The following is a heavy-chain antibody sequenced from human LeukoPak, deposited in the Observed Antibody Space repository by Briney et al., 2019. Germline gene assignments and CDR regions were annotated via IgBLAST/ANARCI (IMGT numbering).Heavy chain of an antibody. D-gene: IGHD3-22*01. CDR1: GGSISSYY. Sequence: SETLSLTCTVSGGSISSYYWSWIRQPPGKGLEWIGYIYYSGSTNYNPSLKSRVTISVDTSKNQFSLKLSSVTAADTAVYYCARDYYDSSGYYRRGKNYYGMDVWGQGTTVTVSS. J-gene: IGHJ6*02. CDR3: ARDYYDSSGYYRRGKNYYGMDV. CDR2: IYYSGST. V-gene: IGHV4-59*12.